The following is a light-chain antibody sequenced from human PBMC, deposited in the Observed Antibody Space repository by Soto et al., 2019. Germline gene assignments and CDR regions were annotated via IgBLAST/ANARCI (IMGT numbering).Light chain of an antibody. CDR3: CSYAGSPRYV. CDR1: SSDVGGYNY. Sequence: QSALTQPRSVSGSPGQSVTISCTGTSSDVGGYNYVSWYQQHPGKAPKVMIYDVSERPSGVPDRFSGSKSGNTASLTISGLQAEDDADYSCCSYAGSPRYVFGTGTKLTVL. CDR2: DVS. V-gene: IGLV2-11*01. J-gene: IGLJ1*01.